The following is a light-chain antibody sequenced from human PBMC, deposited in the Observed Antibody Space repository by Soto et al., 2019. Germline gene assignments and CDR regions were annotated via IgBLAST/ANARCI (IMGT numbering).Light chain of an antibody. V-gene: IGKV1-39*01. J-gene: IGKJ4*01. CDR2: AAS. Sequence: DIQMTQSPSSLSASVGDRVTITCRASQSISNYLNWYQHKPGKAPKVLIYAASSLQSGVPSRFSCSGSGTDFTLTISNLQPEDFATYYCQRSYSIPLTFGGGTKVEVK. CDR1: QSISNY. CDR3: QRSYSIPLT.